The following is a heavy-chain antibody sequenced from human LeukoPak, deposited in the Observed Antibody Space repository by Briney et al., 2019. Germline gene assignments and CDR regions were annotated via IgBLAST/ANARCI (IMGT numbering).Heavy chain of an antibody. CDR3: ARGPLAADY. CDR1: GFTFSSYA. V-gene: IGHV3-30-3*01. J-gene: IGHJ4*02. Sequence: PGRSLRLPCAASGFTFSSYAMHWVRQAPGKGLEWVAVISYDGSNKYYADSVKGRFTISRDNSKNTLYLQMNSLRAEDTAVYYCARGPLAADYWGQGTLVTVSS. CDR2: ISYDGSNK.